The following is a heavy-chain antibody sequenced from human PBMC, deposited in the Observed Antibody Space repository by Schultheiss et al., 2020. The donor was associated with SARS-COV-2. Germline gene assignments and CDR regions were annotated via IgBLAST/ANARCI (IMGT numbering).Heavy chain of an antibody. J-gene: IGHJ3*01. CDR2: ISGSGGST. CDR3: ARDLGSGGAFDL. CDR1: GFTFSNAW. D-gene: IGHD3-10*01. V-gene: IGHV3-23*01. Sequence: GGSLRLSCAASGFTFSNAWMSWVRQAPGKGLEWVSAISGSGGSTYYADSVKGRFTISRDNSKNTLYLQMNSLRAEDTAVYYCARDLGSGGAFDLWGRGTMVTVSS.